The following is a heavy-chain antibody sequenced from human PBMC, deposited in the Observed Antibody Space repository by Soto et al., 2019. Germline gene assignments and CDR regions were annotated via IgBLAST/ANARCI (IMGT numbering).Heavy chain of an antibody. V-gene: IGHV3-53*01. CDR1: GFTVSGNY. Sequence: SLRLSCAASGFTVSGNYMSWVRQAPGKGLEWVAVVFSGGSTYYADSVRGRFIISRDISKNTLSLQMNSLRAEDTAVYFCASARGYNYGFDYWGQGTLVTVSS. CDR3: ASARGYNYGFDY. D-gene: IGHD5-18*01. J-gene: IGHJ4*02. CDR2: VFSGGST.